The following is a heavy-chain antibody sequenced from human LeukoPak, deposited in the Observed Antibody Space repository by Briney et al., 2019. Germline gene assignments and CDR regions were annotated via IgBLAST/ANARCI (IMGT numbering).Heavy chain of an antibody. CDR2: ISSSSSTI. Sequence: GGSLRLSCAASGFTFSSYSMSWARQAPGKGLEWVSYISSSSSTIYYADSVKGRFTISRDNAKNSLYLQMNSLRVEDTAVYYCARVYRRTSGKGMDVWGQGTTVTVSS. V-gene: IGHV3-48*04. J-gene: IGHJ6*02. D-gene: IGHD3-10*01. CDR1: GFTFSSYS. CDR3: ARVYRRTSGKGMDV.